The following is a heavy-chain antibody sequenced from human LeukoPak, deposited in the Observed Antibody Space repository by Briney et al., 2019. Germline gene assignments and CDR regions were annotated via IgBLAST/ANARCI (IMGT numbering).Heavy chain of an antibody. CDR3: AKTYRHFGD. J-gene: IGHJ4*02. V-gene: IGHV3-21*01. Sequence: GGSLRLSCAASGFTFTSYTMNWVRQAPGKGLEWVSSITSSSSYIYYADSVKGRFTISRDNAKNSLYLQMPSLRVEDTAVYYCAKTYRHFGDWGQGTLVTVS. CDR2: ITSSSSYI. CDR1: GFTFTSYT.